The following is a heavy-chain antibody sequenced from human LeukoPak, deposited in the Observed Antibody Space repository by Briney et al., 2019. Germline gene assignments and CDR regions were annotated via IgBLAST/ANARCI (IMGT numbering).Heavy chain of an antibody. CDR1: GFTFSSYG. CDR2: IWNDGSNK. Sequence: RALRLSCTASGFTFSSYGMHWVRQAPGKGLEWVAVIWNDGSNKYYADSVKGRFTISKDNSKNTVYLQMNSLRAEDTAVYYCARPFSNYGWFDPWGQGTLVTVSS. J-gene: IGHJ5*02. CDR3: ARPFSNYGWFDP. V-gene: IGHV3-33*03. D-gene: IGHD4-11*01.